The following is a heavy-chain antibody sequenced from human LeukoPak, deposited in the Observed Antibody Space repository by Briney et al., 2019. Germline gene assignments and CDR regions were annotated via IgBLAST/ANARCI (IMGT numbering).Heavy chain of an antibody. CDR1: GFTFSIHN. CDR3: ARGAGRYGDYRDY. CDR2: INSGGDAT. V-gene: IGHV3-48*04. D-gene: IGHD4-17*01. J-gene: IGHJ4*02. Sequence: PGGSLRLSCAASGFTFSIHNMDWVRQAPGKGLEWISYINSGGDATHYADSVKGRFTISRDDAKNSLYMQMNSLTAEDTAVYYCARGAGRYGDYRDYWGQGTLVTASS.